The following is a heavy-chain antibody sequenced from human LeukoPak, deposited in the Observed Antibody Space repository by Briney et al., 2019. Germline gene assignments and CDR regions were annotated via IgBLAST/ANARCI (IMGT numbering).Heavy chain of an antibody. CDR1: GGSISSGIYY. J-gene: IGHJ5*02. V-gene: IGHV4-61*02. Sequence: SETLSLTCTVSGGSISSGIYYWSWIRQPAGKGLEWIGRIYTSGSTNYNPSLKSRVTISVDTSKNQFSLKLSSVTAADTAVYYCAREGAAVVNDWFDPWGQGTLVTVSS. D-gene: IGHD4-23*01. CDR2: IYTSGST. CDR3: AREGAAVVNDWFDP.